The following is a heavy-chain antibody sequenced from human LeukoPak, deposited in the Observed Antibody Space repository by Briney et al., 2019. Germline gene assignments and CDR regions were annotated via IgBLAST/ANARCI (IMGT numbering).Heavy chain of an antibody. J-gene: IGHJ4*02. CDR1: GGSISSYY. CDR3: ARVSWVRGVIINGYYFDY. Sequence: SETLSLTCTVSGGSISSYYWSWIRQPPGKGLEWIGYIYYSGSTNYNPSLKSRVTISVDTSKNQFSLKLSSVTAADTAVYYCARVSWVRGVIINGYYFDYWGQGTLVTVSS. V-gene: IGHV4-59*08. D-gene: IGHD3-10*01. CDR2: IYYSGST.